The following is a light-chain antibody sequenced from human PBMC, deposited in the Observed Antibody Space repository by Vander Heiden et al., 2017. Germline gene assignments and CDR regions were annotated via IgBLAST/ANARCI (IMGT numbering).Light chain of an antibody. CDR1: QSVSSSY. Sequence: EIVLTQSPGTLSLSPGERATLSCRASQSVSSSYVAWYKQKPGQAPRLLIYAASSRATGIPDRVGGSGSGTDFTLTISRLEPEDFAVYYCQHYGSSPFTFGPGTKVDIK. V-gene: IGKV3-20*01. CDR2: AAS. J-gene: IGKJ3*01. CDR3: QHYGSSPFT.